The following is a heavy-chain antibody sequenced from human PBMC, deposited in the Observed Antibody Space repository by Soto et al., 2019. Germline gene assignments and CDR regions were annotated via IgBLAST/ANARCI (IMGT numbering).Heavy chain of an antibody. CDR3: ASLPELELGY. J-gene: IGHJ4*02. CDR1: GFTFSDYY. D-gene: IGHD1-7*01. V-gene: IGHV3-11*06. CDR2: ISSSSSYT. Sequence: KSGGSLRLSCAASGFTFSDYYMSWIRQAPGKGLEWVSYISSSSSYTNYADSVKGRFTISRDNAKNSLYLQMNSLRAEDTAVYYCASLPELELGYWGQGTLVTVSS.